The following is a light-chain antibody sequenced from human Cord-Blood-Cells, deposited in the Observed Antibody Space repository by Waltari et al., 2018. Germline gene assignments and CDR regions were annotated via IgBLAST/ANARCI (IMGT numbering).Light chain of an antibody. J-gene: IGKJ2*01. CDR2: GAS. Sequence: XIVLTQSPGTLSLSPGERATLSCRASQSVSSSYLAWYQQKPGQAPRLLIYGASSRATGIPDRFSGSGSGTDFTLTISRLEPEDFAVYYCQQYGSSPYTFGQGTKLEIK. CDR1: QSVSSSY. CDR3: QQYGSSPYT. V-gene: IGKV3-20*01.